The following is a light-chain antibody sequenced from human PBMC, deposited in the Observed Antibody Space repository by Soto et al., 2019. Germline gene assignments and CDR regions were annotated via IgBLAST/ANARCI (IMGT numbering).Light chain of an antibody. V-gene: IGKV3-20*01. CDR1: QSVSSGH. Sequence: ETMMTQSPDTLSVSLGERATLSCRASQSVSSGHLAWYQQKPGQAPRLLIYAASSRATGIPDRFGGSGSGTDFTLIINRLEPEDFAVYYCQQYSSFPRTFGQGTKVDIK. CDR2: AAS. J-gene: IGKJ1*01. CDR3: QQYSSFPRT.